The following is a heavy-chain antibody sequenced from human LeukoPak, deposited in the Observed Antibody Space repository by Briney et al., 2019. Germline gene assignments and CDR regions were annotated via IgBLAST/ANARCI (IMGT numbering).Heavy chain of an antibody. D-gene: IGHD3-3*01. V-gene: IGHV3-48*01. CDR2: ISSSSSTI. Sequence: GGSLRLSCAASGFTFSSYSMNWVRQAPGKGLEWVSYISSSSSTIYYADSVKGRFTISRDNAKNSLYLQMNSLRAEDTAVYYCARETRDDFWSGPLDYWGQGTLVTVSS. J-gene: IGHJ4*02. CDR3: ARETRDDFWSGPLDY. CDR1: GFTFSSYS.